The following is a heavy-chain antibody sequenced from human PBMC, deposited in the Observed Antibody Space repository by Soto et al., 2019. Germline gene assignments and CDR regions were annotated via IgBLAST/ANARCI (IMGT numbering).Heavy chain of an antibody. CDR3: VRQGLDAEFDF. CDR2: TNEDGSEK. J-gene: IGHJ4*02. Sequence: GGSLRLSWAGSGFTFSSYWMIWVRQAPGHGLEWVAHTNEDGSEKRYVDAVKGRFTISRDNGRNSLYLQMDSLRAEDTAVYYCVRQGLDAEFDFWGQGTLVTVSS. V-gene: IGHV3-7*01. CDR1: GFTFSSYW. D-gene: IGHD4-17*01.